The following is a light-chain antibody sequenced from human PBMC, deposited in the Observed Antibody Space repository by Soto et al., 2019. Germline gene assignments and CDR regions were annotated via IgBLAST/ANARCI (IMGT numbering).Light chain of an antibody. J-gene: IGKJ4*01. Sequence: DLQMTQSPSSVSASVGDRVTISCRASQGINDCLAWYQQKPGKAPKLLIYDASYLQSGVPSRFSGSGFGTDFTLTISSLQPEDFATYFCQHGITFPLTFGGGTKVEIK. CDR1: QGINDC. CDR2: DAS. V-gene: IGKV1-12*01. CDR3: QHGITFPLT.